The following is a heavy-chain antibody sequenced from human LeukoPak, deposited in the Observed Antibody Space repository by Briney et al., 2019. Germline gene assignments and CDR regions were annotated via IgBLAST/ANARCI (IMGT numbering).Heavy chain of an antibody. CDR3: ARDSHYYDSSHWFDP. Sequence: PSETLSLTCTVSGGSISGFYWNWIRQPPGKGLEWIGYVYYSGNTNYNPSLKSRVTISLDTSKNQFSLKLSSVTAADTAVYYCARDSHYYDSSHWFDPWGQGTLVTVSS. D-gene: IGHD3-22*01. J-gene: IGHJ5*02. CDR2: VYYSGNT. CDR1: GGSISGFY. V-gene: IGHV4-59*12.